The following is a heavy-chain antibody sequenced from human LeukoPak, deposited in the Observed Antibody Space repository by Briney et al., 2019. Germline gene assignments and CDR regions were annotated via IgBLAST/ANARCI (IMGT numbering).Heavy chain of an antibody. CDR2: ISRDGLTK. V-gene: IGHV3-30*18. D-gene: IGHD3-16*01. CDR1: GFTFRNYG. CDR3: AKEGTWGNWYFDL. Sequence: GGSLRLSCAASGFTFRNYGMHWVRQAPGKGLEWVAIISRDGLTKYYADSVKGRFTLHRDNSRNTLYLEMNSLRDEDTAVYYCAKEGTWGNWYFDLWGRGTLVIVTS. J-gene: IGHJ2*01.